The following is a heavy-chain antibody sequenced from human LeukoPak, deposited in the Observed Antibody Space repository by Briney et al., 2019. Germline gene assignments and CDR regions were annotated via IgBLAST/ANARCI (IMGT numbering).Heavy chain of an antibody. D-gene: IGHD2-2*01. CDR3: ASGGYCSSTTCYPNWFDP. CDR2: SYYSGTT. Sequence: SETLSLTCNVSGGSITSHSWNWIRQSPGKELEWIGYSYYSGTTNYSPSLKSRVTISLDTSKNQISLKLTSVTAADTAVYYCASGGYCSSTTCYPNWFDPWGQGTLVTVSS. CDR1: GGSITSHS. J-gene: IGHJ5*02. V-gene: IGHV4-59*11.